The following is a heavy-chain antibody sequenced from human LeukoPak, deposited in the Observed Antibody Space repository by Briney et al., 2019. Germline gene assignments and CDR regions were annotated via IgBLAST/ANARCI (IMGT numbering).Heavy chain of an antibody. CDR3: ARHSSRGHYYDFDF. J-gene: IGHJ4*02. D-gene: IGHD3-22*01. CDR2: IVPVIGVA. Sequence: ASVKVSCKASGYTFTHYGISWVRQAPGQGLEWVGRIVPVIGVATYAQSLQGRVIITADRSTNTAYMELSSLRFEDSAVYFCARHSSRGHYYDFDFWGQGSLVTVSS. CDR1: GYTFTHYG. V-gene: IGHV1-69*04.